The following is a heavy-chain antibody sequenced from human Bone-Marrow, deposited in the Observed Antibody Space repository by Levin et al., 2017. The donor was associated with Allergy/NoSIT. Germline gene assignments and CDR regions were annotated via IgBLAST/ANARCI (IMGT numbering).Heavy chain of an antibody. J-gene: IGHJ5*02. V-gene: IGHV3-74*01. Sequence: GGSLRLSCAASGFTFSSYWLHWVRQAPGKGLEWVSRIHIDGSNTNYADSVKGRFTISRDSAKSTLYLQMSSLRAEDTAVYYCARGLFVTSYYSIGAWGQGTLVTVSS. CDR3: ARGLFVTSYYSIGA. CDR1: GFTFSSYW. CDR2: IHIDGSNT. D-gene: IGHD3-9*01.